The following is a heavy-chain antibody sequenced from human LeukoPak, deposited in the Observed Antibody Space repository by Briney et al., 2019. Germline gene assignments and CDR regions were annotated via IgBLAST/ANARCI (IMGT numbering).Heavy chain of an antibody. V-gene: IGHV3-30*18. J-gene: IGHJ4*02. CDR1: GFTFSNYG. CDR2: ISDDGSNK. Sequence: GGSLRLSCAASGFTFSNYGMHWVRQSPGKGLEWMAVISDDGSNKYYADSVRGRFTISRDNSKNTLYLQMSSLRDEDTAVYYCAKPRLRGGYLFDYWGQGTLVTVFS. CDR3: AKPRLRGGYLFDY. D-gene: IGHD5-12*01.